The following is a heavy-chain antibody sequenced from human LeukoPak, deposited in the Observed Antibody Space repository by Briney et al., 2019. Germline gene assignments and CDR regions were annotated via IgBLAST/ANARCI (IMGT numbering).Heavy chain of an antibody. D-gene: IGHD4/OR15-4a*01. Sequence: RPSETLSLTCIVSGDSIRSSGYYSGWIRQPPGKGLEWIGSMFYGETTSYSPSLQSRVTISLDTSKNQFSLRLNSVTAADTAVYYCARLERSRMDGAQYWGQGTLVTVSS. CDR3: ARLERSRMDGAQY. CDR2: MFYGETT. V-gene: IGHV4-39*01. CDR1: GDSIRSSGYY. J-gene: IGHJ4*02.